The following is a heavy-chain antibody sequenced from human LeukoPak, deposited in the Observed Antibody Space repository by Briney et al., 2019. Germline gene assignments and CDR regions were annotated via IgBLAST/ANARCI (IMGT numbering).Heavy chain of an antibody. CDR2: INPNDGDT. Sequence: ASVKVSCKASGYTFTDYYMHWVRQAPGQGFEWMEWINPNDGDTYYAQKFQGRVTVTRDTSISTAHMEVSRLRSDDTAVYYCARANFLYCSSTSCLFDYWGQGTLVTVSS. CDR1: GYTFTDYY. V-gene: IGHV1-2*02. J-gene: IGHJ4*02. CDR3: ARANFLYCSSTSCLFDY. D-gene: IGHD2-2*01.